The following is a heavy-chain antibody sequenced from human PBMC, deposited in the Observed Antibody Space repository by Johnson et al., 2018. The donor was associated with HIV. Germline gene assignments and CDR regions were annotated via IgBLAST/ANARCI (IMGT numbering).Heavy chain of an antibody. CDR2: IYSGGST. Sequence: QVQLVESGGGVVQPGRSLRLSCAASGFTFSSYGMHWVRQAPGKGLEWVSVIYSGGSTYYADSVKGRFTISRDNSKNTLYLQMYSLRAEDTAVYYCASPSGSSRLAFDIWGQGTMVTVSS. V-gene: IGHV3-NL1*01. CDR3: ASPSGSSRLAFDI. D-gene: IGHD1-26*01. CDR1: GFTFSSYG. J-gene: IGHJ3*02.